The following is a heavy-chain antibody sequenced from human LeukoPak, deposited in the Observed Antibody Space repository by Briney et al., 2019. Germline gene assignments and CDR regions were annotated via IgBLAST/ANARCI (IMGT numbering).Heavy chain of an antibody. Sequence: GALRLSCAASGFTFSSYEMNWVRQAPGKGLEWVSYISSSGSTIYYADSVKGRFTISRDNAKNSLYLQMNSLRAEDTAVYYCASVPDSVPPIGDAFDIWGQGTMVTVSS. CDR2: ISSSGSTI. V-gene: IGHV3-48*03. CDR1: GFTFSSYE. CDR3: ASVPDSVPPIGDAFDI. D-gene: IGHD5/OR15-5a*01. J-gene: IGHJ3*02.